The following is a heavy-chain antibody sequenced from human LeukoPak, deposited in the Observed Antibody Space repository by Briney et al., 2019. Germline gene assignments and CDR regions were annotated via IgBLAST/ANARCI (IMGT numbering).Heavy chain of an antibody. J-gene: IGHJ4*02. V-gene: IGHV3-64*01. CDR3: ARVAQGSSWYDY. CDR1: GFTFSNHA. D-gene: IGHD6-13*01. Sequence: GGSLTLSCAASGFTFSNHAMHGVRQAPGKGLEYVSAIGSDERSTYYANSVKGKFTISRDNSKNTLFLQMGSLRGEDMAVYFCARVAQGSSWYDYWGQGTLVAVSS. CDR2: IGSDERST.